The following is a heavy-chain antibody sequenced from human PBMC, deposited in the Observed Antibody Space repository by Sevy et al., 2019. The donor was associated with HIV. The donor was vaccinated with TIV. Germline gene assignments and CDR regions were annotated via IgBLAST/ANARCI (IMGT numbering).Heavy chain of an antibody. J-gene: IGHJ6*02. CDR1: GFTFSSYW. V-gene: IGHV3-7*01. D-gene: IGHD1-1*01. CDR3: ARELERLHYYYYYGMDV. CDR2: IKQDGSEK. Sequence: GESLKIYCAASGFTFSSYWMSWVRQAPGKGLEWVANIKQDGSEKYYVDSVKGRFTISRDNAKNSLYLQMNSLRAEDTAVYYCARELERLHYYYYYGMDVWGQGTTVTVSS.